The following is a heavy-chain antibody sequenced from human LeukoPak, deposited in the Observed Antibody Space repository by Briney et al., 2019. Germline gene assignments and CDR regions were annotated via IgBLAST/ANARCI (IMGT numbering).Heavy chain of an antibody. D-gene: IGHD6-13*01. CDR2: ISYSGSI. J-gene: IGHJ5*02. V-gene: IGHV4-59*11. CDR3: AREGGIAAAGLSWFDP. Sequence: SETLSLTCTVPGGSISSHYWSWIRQPPGKGLEWVGYISYSGSINYNPSLKSRVTMSVDTSKNQFSLKLSSVAAADTAVYYCAREGGIAAAGLSWFDPWGQGTLITVSS. CDR1: GGSISSHY.